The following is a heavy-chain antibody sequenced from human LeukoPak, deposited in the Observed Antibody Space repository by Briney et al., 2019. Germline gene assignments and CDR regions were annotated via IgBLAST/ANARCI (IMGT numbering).Heavy chain of an antibody. D-gene: IGHD1-26*01. V-gene: IGHV3-7*01. CDR3: ARDRYGGPDNYYYYYGMDV. J-gene: IGHJ6*02. CDR1: GFTFSSYW. Sequence: GGSLRLSSAASGFTFSSYWMSWVRQAPGTGLEWVANIKQDGSEKYYVDSVKGRFTISRDNAKNSLYLQMNSLRAEGTAVYYCARDRYGGPDNYYYYYGMDVWGQGTTVTVSS. CDR2: IKQDGSEK.